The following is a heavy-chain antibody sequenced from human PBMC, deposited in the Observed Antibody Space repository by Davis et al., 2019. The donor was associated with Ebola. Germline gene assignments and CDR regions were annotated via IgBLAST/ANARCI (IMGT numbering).Heavy chain of an antibody. CDR2: ISSSSRYI. CDR1: GFTFSSYS. J-gene: IGHJ4*02. Sequence: GESLKISCAASGFTFSSYSMNWVRQAPGKGLEWVSSISSSSRYIYYADSVKGRFTISRDNAKNSLYLQMNSLRDEDTAVYYCARDLEVGQWLVLASFDYWGQGTLVTVSS. D-gene: IGHD6-19*01. CDR3: ARDLEVGQWLVLASFDY. V-gene: IGHV3-21*01.